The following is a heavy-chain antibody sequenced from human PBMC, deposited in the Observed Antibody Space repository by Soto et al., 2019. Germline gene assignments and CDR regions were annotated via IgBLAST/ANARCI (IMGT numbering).Heavy chain of an antibody. CDR2: INPNSGGT. Sequence: ASVKVSCKASGYTFTGYYMHWVRQAPGQGLEWMGWINPNSGGTNYAQKFQGWVTMTRDTSISTAYMELSRLRSDDTAVYYCARVYYDFWSGYSRSHYGMDVWGQGTTVTVSS. D-gene: IGHD3-3*01. CDR3: ARVYYDFWSGYSRSHYGMDV. V-gene: IGHV1-2*04. CDR1: GYTFTGYY. J-gene: IGHJ6*02.